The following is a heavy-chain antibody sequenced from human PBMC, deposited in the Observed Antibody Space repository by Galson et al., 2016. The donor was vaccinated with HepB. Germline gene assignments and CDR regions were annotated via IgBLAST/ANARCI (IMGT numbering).Heavy chain of an antibody. CDR2: IRSDGSDE. CDR1: GFIFSGYD. CDR3: ARERSSSWDDGLDP. Sequence: SLRLSCAASGFIFSGYDIHWIRQAPDKGLEWVALIRSDGSDEDYAESVKGRFTISRDNSKNILYLQMNSLRVEDTAVYYCARERSSSWDDGLDPWGQGTLVTVSS. D-gene: IGHD2-2*01. J-gene: IGHJ5*02. V-gene: IGHV3-33*01.